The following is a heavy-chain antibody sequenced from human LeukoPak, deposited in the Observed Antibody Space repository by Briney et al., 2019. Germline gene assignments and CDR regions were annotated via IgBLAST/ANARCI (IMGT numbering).Heavy chain of an antibody. CDR2: ISSSSYI. Sequence: GGSLRLSCAASGFTFSSYSMNWVRQAPGKGLEWVSSISSSSYIYYADSVKGRFTISRDNAKNSLYLQMNSLRAEDTAVYYCARDLAGYSSGWSDYWDQGTLVTVSS. CDR3: ARDLAGYSSGWSDY. V-gene: IGHV3-21*01. CDR1: GFTFSSYS. D-gene: IGHD6-19*01. J-gene: IGHJ4*02.